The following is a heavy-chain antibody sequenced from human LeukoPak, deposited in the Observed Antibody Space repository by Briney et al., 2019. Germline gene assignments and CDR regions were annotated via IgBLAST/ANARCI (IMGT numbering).Heavy chain of an antibody. Sequence: GGSLRLSCAASGFTFSSYSMNWVRQAPGKGLEWVSSISTSSSYIYYADSVKGRFTISRDNAKNSLYLQMNSLRAEDTAVYYCARRVAGLFDYWGQGTLVTVSS. D-gene: IGHD6-19*01. CDR3: ARRVAGLFDY. CDR2: ISTSSSYI. CDR1: GFTFSSYS. J-gene: IGHJ4*02. V-gene: IGHV3-21*01.